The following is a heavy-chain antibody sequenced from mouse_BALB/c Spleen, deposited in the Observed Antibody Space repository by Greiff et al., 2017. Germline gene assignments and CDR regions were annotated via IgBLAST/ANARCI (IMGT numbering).Heavy chain of an antibody. V-gene: IGHV1S127*01. CDR2: IDPSDSYT. CDR1: GYTFTSYW. CDR3: ARGLGRGGYFDY. D-gene: IGHD4-1*01. Sequence: QVQLQQPGAELVKPGASVKMSCKASGYTFTSYWMHWVKQRPGQGLEWIGTIDPSDSYTSYNQKFKGKATLTVDKSSSTAYMELSSLTSEDSAVYYCARGLGRGGYFDYWGQGTTLTVSS. J-gene: IGHJ2*01.